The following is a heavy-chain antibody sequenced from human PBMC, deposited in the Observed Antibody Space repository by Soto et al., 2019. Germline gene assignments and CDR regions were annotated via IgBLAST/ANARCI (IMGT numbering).Heavy chain of an antibody. CDR1: GFTFSSYS. D-gene: IGHD1-1*01. CDR3: ARGPQMEQDY. CDR2: ISSSSSYI. J-gene: IGHJ4*02. V-gene: IGHV3-21*01. Sequence: EVQLVESGGGLVKPGGSLRLSCAASGFTFSSYSMNWVRQAPGKGLEWVSSISSSSSYIYYADSVKGRITISRDNAKNSLYLQLNSLRAEDTAVYYCARGPQMEQDYCVQGTLVTVS.